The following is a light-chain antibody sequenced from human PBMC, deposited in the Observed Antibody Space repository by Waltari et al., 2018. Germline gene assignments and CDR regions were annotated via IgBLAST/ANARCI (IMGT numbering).Light chain of an antibody. CDR3: MQALQTPLT. CDR1: QSLLHTNGYNY. V-gene: IGKV2-28*01. CDR2: LGS. Sequence: DIVVTQSPLSLPVTPGEPASISCRSNQSLLHTNGYNYLDWYLQKPGQSPQLLIYLGSSRASGVPERLSGSGSGTDFTLKITRVEAEDVVVYYCMQALQTPLTFGQGTRLEIK. J-gene: IGKJ5*01.